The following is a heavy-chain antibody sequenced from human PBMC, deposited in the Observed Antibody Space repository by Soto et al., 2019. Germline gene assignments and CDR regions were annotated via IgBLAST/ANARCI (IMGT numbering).Heavy chain of an antibody. J-gene: IGHJ3*02. CDR3: ATPTTVTTGSTAFDI. CDR1: GYSFTSYW. D-gene: IGHD4-17*01. Sequence: GESLKISCKGSGYSFTSYWIGWVRQMPGKGLEWMGIIYPGDSDTRYSPSFQGQVTISADKSISTAYLQWSSLKASDTAMYYCATPTTVTTGSTAFDIWGQGTMVTVSS. CDR2: IYPGDSDT. V-gene: IGHV5-51*01.